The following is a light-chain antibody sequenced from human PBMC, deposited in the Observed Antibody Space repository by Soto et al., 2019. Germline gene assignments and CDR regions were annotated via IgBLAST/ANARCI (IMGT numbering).Light chain of an antibody. CDR3: QQYKDWPLT. CDR1: QRVSSN. Sequence: EIVMTQSPDTLSVSPGERVTLSCRASQRVSSNLAWYQQKPGQAPRLLIYAASTRATGIPARFSGSGSGTEFTHDISSLQSGDFAVYYCQQYKDWPLTFGGGTKVDIK. V-gene: IGKV3-15*01. CDR2: AAS. J-gene: IGKJ4*01.